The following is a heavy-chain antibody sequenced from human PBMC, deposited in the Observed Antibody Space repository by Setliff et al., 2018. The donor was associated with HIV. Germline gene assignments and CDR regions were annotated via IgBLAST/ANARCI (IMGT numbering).Heavy chain of an antibody. CDR1: RYTFTAYY. Sequence: ASVKVSCKASRYTFTAYYMHWVRQAPGQGLEWLGWINPNSGGTNYAQKFQGGVTMTRDTSTSTVYMELSSLRSEDTAVYFCARRVQGSNWYSRYYYYYIDVWGKGTTVTVSS. D-gene: IGHD6-13*01. CDR3: ARRVQGSNWYSRYYYYYIDV. CDR2: INPNSGGT. V-gene: IGHV1-2*02. J-gene: IGHJ6*03.